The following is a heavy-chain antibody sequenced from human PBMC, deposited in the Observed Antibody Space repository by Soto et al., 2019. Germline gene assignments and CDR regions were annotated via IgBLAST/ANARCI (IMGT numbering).Heavy chain of an antibody. CDR1: GFTFSSYD. D-gene: IGHD1-26*01. CDR3: AKNRELLTRFDY. V-gene: IGHV3-23*01. CDR2: ISGSGGST. Sequence: EVQLLESGGGLVQPGGSLRLSCAASGFTFSSYDMSWVRQAPGKGLEWVSAISGSGGSTYYADSVKGRFTISRDNSKNTLYLQMNSLRAEDTAVYYCAKNRELLTRFDYWGQGTLVTVSS. J-gene: IGHJ4*02.